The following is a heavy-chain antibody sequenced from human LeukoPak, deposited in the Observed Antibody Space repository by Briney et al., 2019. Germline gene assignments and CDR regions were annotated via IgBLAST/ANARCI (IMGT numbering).Heavy chain of an antibody. CDR2: IYTSGST. J-gene: IGHJ3*02. CDR1: GGSISSGSYY. Sequence: PSETLSLTCTVSGGSISSGSYYWSWIRQPAGKGLEWIGRIYTSGSTNYNPSLKSRVTISVDTSKNQFSLKLSSVTAADTAVYFCARLKPAPHYAFDIWGQGTMGTVSS. D-gene: IGHD2-2*01. V-gene: IGHV4-61*02. CDR3: ARLKPAPHYAFDI.